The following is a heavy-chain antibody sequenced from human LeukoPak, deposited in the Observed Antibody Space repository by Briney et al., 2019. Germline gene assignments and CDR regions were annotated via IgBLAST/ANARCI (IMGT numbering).Heavy chain of an antibody. CDR2: IYYSGST. CDR1: GGSISSGGYC. V-gene: IGHV4-31*03. Sequence: SETLSLTCTVSGGSISSGGYCWSWIRQHPGKGLEWIGYIYYSGSTYYNPYRKSRFTIAVYTTKNQFSLKLSSVPAADTAVYYCARYSSSWYNWFDLWGQGTLVTVSS. D-gene: IGHD6-13*01. CDR3: ARYSSSWYNWFDL. J-gene: IGHJ5*02.